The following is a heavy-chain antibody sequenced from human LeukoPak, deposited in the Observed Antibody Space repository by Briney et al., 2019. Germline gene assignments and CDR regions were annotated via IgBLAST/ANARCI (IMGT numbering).Heavy chain of an antibody. Sequence: SETLSLTCAVYGGSFSGYCWSWIRQPPGKGLEWIGEINHSGSTNYNPSLKSRVTISVDTSKNQFSLKLSSVTAADTAVYYCARARNKGSLFDYWGQGTLVTVSS. CDR2: INHSGST. CDR1: GGSFSGYC. D-gene: IGHD1/OR15-1a*01. J-gene: IGHJ4*02. CDR3: ARARNKGSLFDY. V-gene: IGHV4-34*01.